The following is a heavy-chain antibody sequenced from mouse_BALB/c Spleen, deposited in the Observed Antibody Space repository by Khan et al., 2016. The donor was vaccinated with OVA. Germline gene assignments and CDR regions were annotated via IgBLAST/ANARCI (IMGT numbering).Heavy chain of an antibody. CDR1: GFSLTNYG. V-gene: IGHV2-6-1*01. Sequence: QVQLKQSGPGLAAPSQSLSITCTISGFSLTNYGIHWIRQPPGKGLEWLVVIWNDGSTNYNSALKSRLTITKDNSQSQVFLKVNSIQTDDKAICLCGRQPLYPYHILDYWGQGTSVTVSS. CDR3: GRQPLYPYHILDY. CDR2: IWNDGST. D-gene: IGHD2-3*01. J-gene: IGHJ4*01.